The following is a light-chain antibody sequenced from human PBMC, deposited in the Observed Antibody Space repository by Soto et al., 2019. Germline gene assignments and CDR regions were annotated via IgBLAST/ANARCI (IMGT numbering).Light chain of an antibody. J-gene: IGKJ5*01. Sequence: DFRITQSPSTLSASVGDRVTITCRASQSISSYLNWYQQRPGKAPNLLIYAASTLQSGVPSRFSGSGSGTEFTLTISSLQPEDFATYYCQQVKSYPITFGQGTRLEIK. V-gene: IGKV1-9*01. CDR3: QQVKSYPIT. CDR1: QSISSY. CDR2: AAS.